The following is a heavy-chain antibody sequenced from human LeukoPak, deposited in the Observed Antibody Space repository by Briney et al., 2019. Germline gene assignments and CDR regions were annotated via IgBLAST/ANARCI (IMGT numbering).Heavy chain of an antibody. D-gene: IGHD5-12*01. J-gene: IGHJ5*02. CDR2: IYYSGST. V-gene: IGHV4-30-4*01. Sequence: SETLSLTCSVSGGSISSGDYYWSWIRQPPGKGLEWIGYIYYSGSTYYNPSLKSRVTLSVDTSKNQFSLKLRSVTAADTAVYYCARESGYDSAGTCNWFDPWGQGTLVTVSS. CDR3: ARESGYDSAGTCNWFDP. CDR1: GGSISSGDYY.